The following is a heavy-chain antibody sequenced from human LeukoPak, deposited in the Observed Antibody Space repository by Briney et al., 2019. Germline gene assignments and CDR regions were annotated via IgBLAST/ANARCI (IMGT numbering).Heavy chain of an antibody. D-gene: IGHD3-22*01. V-gene: IGHV4-39*01. Sequence: SETLSLTCTVSGGSISTSTYYWGWIRQPPGKGLEWLGSIYYSGTLYHNPSLKSRVTMSVDTSRNQFSLKLTSVTAADTAVYYCARLLYDRSGYYYFDFWGQGTLVTVSS. CDR3: ARLLYDRSGYYYFDF. J-gene: IGHJ4*02. CDR1: GGSISTSTYY. CDR2: IYYSGTL.